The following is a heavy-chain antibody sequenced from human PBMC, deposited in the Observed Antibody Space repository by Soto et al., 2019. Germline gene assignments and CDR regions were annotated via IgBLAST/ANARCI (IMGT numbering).Heavy chain of an antibody. V-gene: IGHV1-2*04. D-gene: IGHD6-19*01. J-gene: IGHJ4*02. CDR2: INPNSGGT. CDR3: ARGGNSQPPSYHYSSGWPDRKYYFDY. Sequence: ASVKVSCKASGYTFTGYYMHWVRQAPGQGLEWMGWINPNSGGTNYAQKFQGWVTMTRDTSISTAYMELSRLRSDDTAVYYCARGGNSQPPSYHYSSGWPDRKYYFDYWGQGTLVTVSS. CDR1: GYTFTGYY.